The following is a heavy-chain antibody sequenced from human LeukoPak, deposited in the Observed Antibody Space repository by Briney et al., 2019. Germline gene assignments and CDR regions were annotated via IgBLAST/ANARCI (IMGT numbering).Heavy chain of an antibody. CDR2: ISGSGGST. J-gene: IGHJ4*02. CDR3: AKDTLGSHYYDSSGYYYDY. V-gene: IGHV3-23*01. D-gene: IGHD3-22*01. CDR1: GFTFSSYA. Sequence: GGSLRLSCAASGFTFSSYAMSWVRQAPGKGLEWVSAISGSGGSTYYADSMKGRFTISRDNSKNTLYLQMNSLRAEDTAVYYCAKDTLGSHYYDSSGYYYDYWGQGTLVTVSS.